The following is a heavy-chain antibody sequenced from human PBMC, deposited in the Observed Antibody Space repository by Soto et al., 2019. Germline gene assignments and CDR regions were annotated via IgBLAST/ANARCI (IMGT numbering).Heavy chain of an antibody. Sequence: TGGALRLSCAASGFTFSSYSMNWGRPAPGKGLEGVSYISSSSSTIYYADSVKGRFTISRDNAKNSLYLQMNSLRAEDTAVYYCARDGVYDYIWGSYPQGWFDPWGQGTLVTVSS. CDR2: ISSSSSTI. D-gene: IGHD3-16*02. J-gene: IGHJ5*02. CDR1: GFTFSSYS. V-gene: IGHV3-48*01. CDR3: ARDGVYDYIWGSYPQGWFDP.